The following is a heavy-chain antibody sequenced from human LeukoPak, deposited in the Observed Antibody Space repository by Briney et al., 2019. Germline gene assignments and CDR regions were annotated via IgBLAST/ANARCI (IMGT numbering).Heavy chain of an antibody. D-gene: IGHD3-22*01. V-gene: IGHV4-59*01. CDR1: GGSISSYY. CDR2: IYYSGST. CDR3: ARDYYDSSGYHVFDY. Sequence: PSETLSLTYTVSGGSISSYYWSWIRQPPGKGLEWIGYIYYSGSTNYNPSLKSRVTISVDTSKNQFSLKLSSVTAADTAVYYCARDYYDSSGYHVFDYWGQGTLVTVSS. J-gene: IGHJ4*02.